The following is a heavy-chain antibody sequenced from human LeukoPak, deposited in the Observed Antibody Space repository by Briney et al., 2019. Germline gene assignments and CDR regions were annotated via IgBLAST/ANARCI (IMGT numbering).Heavy chain of an antibody. CDR2: ISSSSTYI. CDR3: ARDPQVGAPPEYFDS. D-gene: IGHD1-26*01. CDR1: GFTFSSYS. Sequence: GGSLRLSCAASGFTFSSYSMHWVRQAPGKGLEWVSSISSSSTYIYYADSVKGRFTISRDSAKNSLYLQMNSLRAEDTAIYYCARDPQVGAPPEYFDSWGQGTLVTVSS. V-gene: IGHV3-21*01. J-gene: IGHJ4*02.